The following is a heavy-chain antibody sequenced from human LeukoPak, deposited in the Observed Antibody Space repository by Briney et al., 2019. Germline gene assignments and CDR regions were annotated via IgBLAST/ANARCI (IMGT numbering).Heavy chain of an antibody. Sequence: GGSLRLSCAASGFTFSSYDMHWVRQAPGKGLEWVALIRYDGSNEYYADSVKGRFTISRDNSKNTLYLQMNSLRAEDTAVYYCASEVYSSGWYYFDYWGQGTLVTVSS. V-gene: IGHV3-33*08. CDR3: ASEVYSSGWYYFDY. J-gene: IGHJ4*02. CDR1: GFTFSSYD. CDR2: IRYDGSNE. D-gene: IGHD6-19*01.